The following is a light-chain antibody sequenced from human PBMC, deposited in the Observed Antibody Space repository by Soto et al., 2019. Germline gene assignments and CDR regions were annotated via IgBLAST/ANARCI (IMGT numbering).Light chain of an antibody. J-gene: IGKJ4*01. CDR1: QSVSSY. CDR2: DAS. V-gene: IGKV3-11*01. CDR3: QQRSSWPSLT. Sequence: EIVLTQSPATLSLSPREGATLSCRASQSVSSYLAWYQQKPGQAPRLLIYDASSRATGIPARFSGSGSGTDFTLTISSLEPEDFAVYYCQQRSSWPSLTFGGGTKVEIK.